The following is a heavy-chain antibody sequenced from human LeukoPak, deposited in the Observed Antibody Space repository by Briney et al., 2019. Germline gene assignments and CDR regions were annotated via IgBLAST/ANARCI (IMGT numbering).Heavy chain of an antibody. CDR3: SRAYSSIWYDPYYFDF. Sequence: GGSLSPSCAASGFTFNNYNTNSVRQAPGDGLEWLGFIRSKTFGGTTEYAASVKDRFTISRDDSKNIAYLQMNSLKTEDTAVYYCSRAYSSIWYDPYYFDFWGQGSLVTVSS. CDR1: GFTFNNYN. J-gene: IGHJ4*02. V-gene: IGHV3-49*04. D-gene: IGHD6-13*01. CDR2: IRSKTFGGTT.